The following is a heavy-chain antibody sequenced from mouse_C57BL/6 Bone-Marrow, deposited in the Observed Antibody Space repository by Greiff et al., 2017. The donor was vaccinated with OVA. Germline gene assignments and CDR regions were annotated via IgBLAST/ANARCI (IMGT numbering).Heavy chain of an antibody. CDR3: EGGGVYSRSTSWIAY. V-gene: IGHV1-76*01. J-gene: IGHJ3*01. CDR1: GYTFTDYY. Sequence: QVQLQQSGAELVRPGASVKLSCKASGYTFTDYYINWVKQRPGQGLEWIARIYPGSGNTYYNEKLKGKATLTAEKSSSTAYMQLRSQRSEDSAVYFSEGGGVYSRSTSWIAYWGKGTLVTVSA. D-gene: IGHD1-1*01. CDR2: IYPGSGNT.